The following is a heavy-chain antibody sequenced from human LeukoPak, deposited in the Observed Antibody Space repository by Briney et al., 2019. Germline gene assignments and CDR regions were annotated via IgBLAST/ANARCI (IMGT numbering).Heavy chain of an antibody. V-gene: IGHV4-39*01. D-gene: IGHD5-24*01. CDR3: ARHEGRWLPYYI. J-gene: IGHJ4*02. CDR1: GGSLSSSCYY. CDR2: IYYSGST. Sequence: SETLSLTCPVSGGSLSSSCYYWGWIRQPPGKGLEWIGSIYYSGSTYYNPSLKSRVTISVDTSKNQFSLKLSSVTAADTAVYYCARHEGRWLPYYIWGQGTLVTVSS.